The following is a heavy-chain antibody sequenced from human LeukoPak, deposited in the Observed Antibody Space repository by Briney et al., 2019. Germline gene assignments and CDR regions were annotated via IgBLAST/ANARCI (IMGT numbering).Heavy chain of an antibody. Sequence: SQTLSLTCAISGDSVSSNSVTWNWIRQSPSRGLEWLGRTYYRSTWYNDYAVSVKGRITVNPDTSKNQFSLHLDPVTPEDTAVYYCARRLTQYDCFDPWGQGILVTVSS. CDR2: TYYRSTWYN. CDR3: ARRLTQYDCFDP. D-gene: IGHD2-2*01. CDR1: GDSVSSNSVT. V-gene: IGHV6-1*01. J-gene: IGHJ5*02.